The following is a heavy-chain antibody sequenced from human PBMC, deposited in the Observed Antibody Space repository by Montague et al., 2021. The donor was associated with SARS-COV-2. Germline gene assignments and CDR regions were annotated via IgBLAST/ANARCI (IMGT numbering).Heavy chain of an antibody. D-gene: IGHD3-22*01. V-gene: IGHV3-21*01. J-gene: IGHJ4*02. CDR2: ISSSSSYI. CDR3: ARDYDSSGYLPSYFDY. CDR1: GFTFSSYS. Sequence: SLRLSCAASGFTFSSYSMNWVRQAPGKGLEWVSSISSSSSYIYYADSVKGRFTISRDNAKNSLYLQMNSLRAEDMAVYYCARDYDSSGYLPSYFDYWGQGTLVTVSS.